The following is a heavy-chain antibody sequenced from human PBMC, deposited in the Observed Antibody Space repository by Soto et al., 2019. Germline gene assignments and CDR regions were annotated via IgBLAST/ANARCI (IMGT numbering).Heavy chain of an antibody. J-gene: IGHJ4*02. D-gene: IGHD3-22*01. V-gene: IGHV3-23*01. CDR1: GFTFSSYA. Sequence: PGGSLRLSCAASGFTFSSYAMSWVRQAPGKGLEWVSAISGSGGSTYYADSVKGRFTISRDNSKNTLYLQMNSLRAEDTAVYYCAKDIYYDSSGYHSGFDYWGQGTRVTVSS. CDR2: ISGSGGST. CDR3: AKDIYYDSSGYHSGFDY.